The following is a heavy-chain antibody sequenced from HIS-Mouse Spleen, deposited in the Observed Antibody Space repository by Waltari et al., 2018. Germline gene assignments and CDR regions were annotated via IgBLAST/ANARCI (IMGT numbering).Heavy chain of an antibody. CDR1: VYSFTSYW. V-gene: IGHV5-51*03. D-gene: IGHD6-13*01. Sequence: EVQLVQSGAEVKKPGESLKISWKCYVYSFTSYWIGRVRQMPGKGLEGMGIIYPGDSDTRYSPSFQGQVTISADKSISTAYLQWSSLKASDTAMYYCARRYSSSWFDYWGQGTLVTVSS. CDR3: ARRYSSSWFDY. J-gene: IGHJ4*02. CDR2: IYPGDSDT.